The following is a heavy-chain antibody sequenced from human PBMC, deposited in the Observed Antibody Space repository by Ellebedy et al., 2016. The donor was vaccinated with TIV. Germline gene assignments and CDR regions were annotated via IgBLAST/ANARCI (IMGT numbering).Heavy chain of an antibody. V-gene: IGHV3-7*01. D-gene: IGHD4-17*01. Sequence: GESLKISCAASGFNFRSYWMTWVRQAPGKGLEWVAKIRQEGDEIYYVESVKGRFTISRDNAKKSLFLQMNSLRVQDTALYYCARRASYGDYAVQVNPWFDPWGQGTLVTVSS. CDR2: IRQEGDEI. J-gene: IGHJ5*02. CDR3: ARRASYGDYAVQVNPWFDP. CDR1: GFNFRSYW.